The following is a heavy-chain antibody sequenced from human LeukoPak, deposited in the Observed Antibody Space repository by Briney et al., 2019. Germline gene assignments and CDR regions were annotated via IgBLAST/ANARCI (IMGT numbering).Heavy chain of an antibody. D-gene: IGHD3-22*01. V-gene: IGHV1-8*03. CDR2: MNPNSGNT. CDR3: ASSYYDSSGYYYHSTGLHPPTRHYYYYGMDV. CDR1: GYTFTSYD. J-gene: IGHJ6*02. Sequence: ASAKVSCKASGYTFTSYDINWVRQATGQGLEWMGWMNPNSGNTGYAQKFQGRVTITRNTSISTAYMELSSLRSEDTAVYYCASSYYDSSGYYYHSTGLHPPTRHYYYYGMDVWGQGTTVTVSS.